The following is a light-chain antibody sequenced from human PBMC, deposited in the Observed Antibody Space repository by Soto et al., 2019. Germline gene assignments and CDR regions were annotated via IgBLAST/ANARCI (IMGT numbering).Light chain of an antibody. V-gene: IGKV3-20*01. Sequence: EIVLTQSPGTLSLSPGERATLSCRASQSVSRSYLAWYQQKPGRAPRLLVFGPSSRATGIPDRFGGSGSGTDFTLTINSLEPEDFAVYYCQLYGSSPKYTFGQGTKVEI. CDR2: GPS. CDR3: QLYGSSPKYT. CDR1: QSVSRSY. J-gene: IGKJ2*01.